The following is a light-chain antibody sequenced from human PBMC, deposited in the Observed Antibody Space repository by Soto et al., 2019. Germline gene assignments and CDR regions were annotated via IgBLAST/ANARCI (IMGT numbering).Light chain of an antibody. CDR3: QQRSNWPPVFT. J-gene: IGKJ3*01. Sequence: EIVLTQSPVTLSLSPGERATLSCRASQSVSSYLAWYQQKPGQPPRLLIYDASNRATGIPARFSGSGSGTDFTLTISRLEPDDFAVYYCQQRSNWPPVFTFGPGTKVDFK. V-gene: IGKV3-11*01. CDR1: QSVSSY. CDR2: DAS.